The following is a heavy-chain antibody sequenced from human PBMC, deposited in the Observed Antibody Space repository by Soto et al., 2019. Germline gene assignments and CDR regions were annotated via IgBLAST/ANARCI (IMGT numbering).Heavy chain of an antibody. CDR2: INNSXST. J-gene: IGHJ3*01. Sequence: XXTLSLTCAVYSGSFIGYYWSWIRQPPGKGLECMGXINNSXSTNYNKSLKXXVTISVDXXKSQFSLKMSSVTAADTAVYYCARGVTKVTKFFWGQGTMVTVSS. CDR3: ARGVTKVTKFF. D-gene: IGHD4-17*01. CDR1: SGSFIGYY. V-gene: IGHV4-34*01.